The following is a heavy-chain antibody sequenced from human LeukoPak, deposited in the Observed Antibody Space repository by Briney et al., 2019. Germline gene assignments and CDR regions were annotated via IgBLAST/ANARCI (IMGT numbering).Heavy chain of an antibody. J-gene: IGHJ6*02. V-gene: IGHV4-59*01. CDR2: ISYSGST. CDR3: AREAVAGGSGSNYYYYGVDV. D-gene: IGHD3-10*01. Sequence: SETLSLTCTVSGGSISAYYWSWFRQPPGKGLEWMGFISYSGSTNYNPSLKSRVTISVDTSKNQFSLKLSSVTAADTAVYYCAREAVAGGSGSNYYYYGVDVWGQGTTVTVSS. CDR1: GGSISAYY.